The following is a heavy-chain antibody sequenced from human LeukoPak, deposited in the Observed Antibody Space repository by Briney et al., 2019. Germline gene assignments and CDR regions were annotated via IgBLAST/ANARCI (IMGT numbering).Heavy chain of an antibody. J-gene: IGHJ6*03. D-gene: IGHD1-7*01. CDR1: GYTFTSYG. V-gene: IGHV1-18*01. CDR2: ISAYNGNT. CDR3: ARGAVNPYNWNYNYYYYYMDD. Sequence: ASVKVSCKASGYTFTSYGISWVRQAPGQGLEWMGWISAYNGNTNYAQKLQGRVTMTTDTSTSTAYMELSSLRSEDTAVYYCARGAVNPYNWNYNYYYYYMDDWGKGTTVTVSS.